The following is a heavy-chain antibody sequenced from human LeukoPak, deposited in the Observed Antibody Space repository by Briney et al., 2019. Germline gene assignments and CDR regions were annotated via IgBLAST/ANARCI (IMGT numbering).Heavy chain of an antibody. J-gene: IGHJ4*02. Sequence: SETLSLTCAVYGGSFSGYYWSWIRQPPGKGLEWIGEINHSGSTNYNPSLKSRVTISVDTSKNQFSLKLSSVTAADTAVYYCARSDQDRSGGSDYWGQGTLVTVSS. V-gene: IGHV4-34*01. CDR3: ARSDQDRSGGSDY. CDR2: INHSGST. CDR1: GGSFSGYY. D-gene: IGHD1-26*01.